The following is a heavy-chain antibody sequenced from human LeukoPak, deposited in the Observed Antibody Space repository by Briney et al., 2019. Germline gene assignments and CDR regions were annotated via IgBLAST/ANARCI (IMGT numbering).Heavy chain of an antibody. V-gene: IGHV3-21*01. CDR1: GFIFSSYS. CDR3: ARDYYGSGSYRYYFDY. CDR2: ISSSSSYI. D-gene: IGHD3-10*01. J-gene: IGHJ4*02. Sequence: GGSLRLSCAASGFIFSSYSMNWVRQAPGKGLEWVSSISSSSSYIYYADSVKGRFTISRDNAKNSLYLQMNSLRAEDTAVYYCARDYYGSGSYRYYFDYWGQGTLVTVSS.